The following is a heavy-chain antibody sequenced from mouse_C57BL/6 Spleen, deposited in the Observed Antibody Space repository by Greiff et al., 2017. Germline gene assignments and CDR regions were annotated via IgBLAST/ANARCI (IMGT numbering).Heavy chain of an antibody. D-gene: IGHD2-5*01. Sequence: QVQLKESGAELVKPGASVKMSCKASGYTFTTYPIEWMKQNHGKSLEWIGNFHPYNDDTKYNEKFKGKATLTVEKSSSTVYLELSRLTSDDSAVYYCARGDYSNLYAMDYWGQGTSVTVSS. V-gene: IGHV1-47*01. CDR2: FHPYNDDT. CDR1: GYTFTTYP. CDR3: ARGDYSNLYAMDY. J-gene: IGHJ4*01.